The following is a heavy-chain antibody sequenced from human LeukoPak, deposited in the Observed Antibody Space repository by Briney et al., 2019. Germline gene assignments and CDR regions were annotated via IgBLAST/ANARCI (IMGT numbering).Heavy chain of an antibody. V-gene: IGHV3-23*01. J-gene: IGHJ3*01. CDR1: DFTFRTYP. CDR2: ISVSDTT. CDR3: AKDSRWPNDAFNL. Sequence: AGGSLRLSCAASDFTFRTYPMSWVRQAPGKGLEWVAAISVSDTTFYAGSVKGRFTISRDNSKNTVYLQMNSLRDDDTAEYYCAKDSRWPNDAFNLWGQGTLVTVSS. D-gene: IGHD6-13*01.